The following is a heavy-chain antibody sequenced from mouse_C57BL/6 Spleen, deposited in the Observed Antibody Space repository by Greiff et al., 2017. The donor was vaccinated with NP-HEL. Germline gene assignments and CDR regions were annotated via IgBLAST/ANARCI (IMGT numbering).Heavy chain of an antibody. CDR2: ISSGGSYT. V-gene: IGHV5-6*01. D-gene: IGHD1-1*01. J-gene: IGHJ4*01. CDR1: GFTFSSYG. Sequence: EVQLVESGGDLVKPGGSLKLSCAASGFTFSSYGMSWVRQTPDKRLEWVATISSGGSYTYYPDSVKGRFTISRDNAKNTLYLQMSSLKSEDTAMYYCARPYYYGSSSHYAMDYWGQGTSVTVSS. CDR3: ARPYYYGSSSHYAMDY.